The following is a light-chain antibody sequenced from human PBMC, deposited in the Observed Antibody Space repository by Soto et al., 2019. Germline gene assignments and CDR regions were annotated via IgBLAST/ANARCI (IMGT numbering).Light chain of an antibody. CDR2: DVS. CDR3: CSYAGSGPYV. CDR1: SSDVGGYNY. V-gene: IGLV2-11*01. Sequence: SALTQPRSVSGSPGQSVTISCTGTSSDVGGYNYVSWYQQHPGKAPKLMIYDVSNRPSGVPDRFSGSKSVNTASLPISGLQAEDEADYYCCSYAGSGPYVFGTGTKLTVL. J-gene: IGLJ1*01.